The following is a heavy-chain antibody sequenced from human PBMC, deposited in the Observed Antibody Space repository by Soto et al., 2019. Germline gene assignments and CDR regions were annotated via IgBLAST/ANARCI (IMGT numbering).Heavy chain of an antibody. D-gene: IGHD3-16*02. J-gene: IGHJ6*02. CDR1: GGTFSSYA. V-gene: IGHV1-69*13. Sequence: SVKVSCKASGGTFSSYAISWVRQAPGQGLEWMGGIIPIFGTANYAQKFQGKVTITADESTSTAYMELSSLRSEDTAVYYCARGGLMITFGGVIATPSSYYYYYGMDVWGQGTTVTVSS. CDR3: ARGGLMITFGGVIATPSSYYYYYGMDV. CDR2: IIPIFGTA.